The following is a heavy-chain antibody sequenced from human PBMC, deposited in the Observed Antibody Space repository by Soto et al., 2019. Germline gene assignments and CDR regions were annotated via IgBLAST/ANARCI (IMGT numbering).Heavy chain of an antibody. CDR1: GFTFSSYG. V-gene: IGHV3-30*18. D-gene: IGHD4-17*01. CDR2: ISYDGSNK. CDR3: AKILQLGDYAHSYYGMDV. Sequence: QVQLVESGGGVVQPGRSLRLSCAASGFTFSSYGMHWVRQAPGKGLDWAAVISYDGSNKYYADSVKGRFTISRDNSKNTLYLQMNSLRAEDTAVYYCAKILQLGDYAHSYYGMDVWGQGTTVTVSS. J-gene: IGHJ6*01.